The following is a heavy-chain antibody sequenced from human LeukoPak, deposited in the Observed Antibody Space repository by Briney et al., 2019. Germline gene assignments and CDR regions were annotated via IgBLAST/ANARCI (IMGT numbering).Heavy chain of an antibody. Sequence: SETLSLTCTVSGGSISSYYWSWIWQPPGKGLEWIGYIYTSGSTNYNPSLKSRVTISVDTSKNQFSLKLSSVTAADTAVYYCASLSYYYDSSGYYSRNYYYYMDVWGKGTTVTVSS. CDR3: ASLSYYYDSSGYYSRNYYYYMDV. D-gene: IGHD3-22*01. CDR1: GGSISSYY. J-gene: IGHJ6*03. CDR2: IYTSGST. V-gene: IGHV4-4*09.